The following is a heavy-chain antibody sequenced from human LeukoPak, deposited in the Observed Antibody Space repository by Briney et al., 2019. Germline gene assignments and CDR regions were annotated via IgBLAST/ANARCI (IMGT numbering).Heavy chain of an antibody. D-gene: IGHD6-13*01. J-gene: IGHJ5*02. CDR2: IYYSGST. CDR3: ARGGLYSSSWYNWFDP. V-gene: IGHV4-59*01. CDR1: GGSISSYY. Sequence: SETLSLTSTVSGGSISSYYWSWIRQPPGKGLEWIGYIYYSGSTNYNPSLKSRVTISVDTSKNQFSLKLSSVTAADTAVYYCARGGLYSSSWYNWFDPWGQGTLVTVSS.